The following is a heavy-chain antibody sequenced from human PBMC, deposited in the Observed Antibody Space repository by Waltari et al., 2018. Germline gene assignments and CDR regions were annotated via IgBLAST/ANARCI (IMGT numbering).Heavy chain of an antibody. V-gene: IGHV1-69*08. CDR3: ARADLDYDILTGYPWYYFDY. CDR2: IIPIFGTA. CDR1: GGTFSSYA. Sequence: QVQLVQSGAEVKKPGSSVKVSCKASGGTFSSYAISWVRQAPGQGLEWKGRIIPIFGTANYAQKFQGRVTITADKSTSTAYMELSSLRSEDTAVYYCARADLDYDILTGYPWYYFDYWGQGTLVTVSS. D-gene: IGHD3-9*01. J-gene: IGHJ4*02.